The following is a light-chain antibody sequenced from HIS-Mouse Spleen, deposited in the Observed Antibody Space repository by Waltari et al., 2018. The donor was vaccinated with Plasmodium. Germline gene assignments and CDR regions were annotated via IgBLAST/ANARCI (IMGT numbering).Light chain of an antibody. Sequence: DIQMTQSPSTLSASVGDRVTITCRASKSISSWLAWYHQKPGKAPKLLIYKASSLESGVPSRFSGSGSGTEFTLTISSLQPDDFATYYCQQYNSYSYTFGQGTKLEIK. CDR2: KAS. V-gene: IGKV1-5*03. CDR3: QQYNSYSYT. J-gene: IGKJ2*01. CDR1: KSISSW.